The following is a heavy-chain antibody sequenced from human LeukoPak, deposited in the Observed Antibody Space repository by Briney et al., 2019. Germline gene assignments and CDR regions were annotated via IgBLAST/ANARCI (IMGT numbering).Heavy chain of an antibody. J-gene: IGHJ3*02. V-gene: IGHV1-69*13. D-gene: IGHD3-22*01. Sequence: SVKVSCKASGGTFSSYAISWVRQAPGQGLEWMGGIIPIFGTANYAQKFQGRVTITADESTSTAYMELSSLRSEDTAVYYCARDHPLPYYYDSSGPSGAFDIWGQGTMVTVSS. CDR1: GGTFSSYA. CDR2: IIPIFGTA. CDR3: ARDHPLPYYYDSSGPSGAFDI.